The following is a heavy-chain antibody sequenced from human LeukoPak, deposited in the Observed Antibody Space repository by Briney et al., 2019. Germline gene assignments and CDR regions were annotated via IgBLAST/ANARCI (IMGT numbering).Heavy chain of an antibody. J-gene: IGHJ4*02. CDR1: GFTFSSYG. V-gene: IGHV3-30*18. CDR3: AKDPGNY. CDR2: ISYDGSNK. Sequence: GSLRLSCAASGFTFSSYGMHWVRQAPGKGLEWVAVISYDGSNKYYADSVKGRFTISRDNSKNTLYLQMNSLRAEDTAVYYCAKDPGNYWGQGTLVTVSS.